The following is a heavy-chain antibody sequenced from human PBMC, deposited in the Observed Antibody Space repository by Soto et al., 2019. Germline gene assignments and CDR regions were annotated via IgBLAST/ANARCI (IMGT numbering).Heavy chain of an antibody. J-gene: IGHJ4*02. CDR3: AREGHVLLWFGELLGPPVNFDY. Sequence: ASVKVSCKASGYTFTSYAMHWVRQAPGQRLEWMGWINAGNGNTKYSQKFQGRVTITRDTSASTAYMELSSLRSEDTAVYYCAREGHVLLWFGELLGPPVNFDYWGQGTLVTVS. D-gene: IGHD3-10*01. CDR1: GYTFTSYA. V-gene: IGHV1-3*01. CDR2: INAGNGNT.